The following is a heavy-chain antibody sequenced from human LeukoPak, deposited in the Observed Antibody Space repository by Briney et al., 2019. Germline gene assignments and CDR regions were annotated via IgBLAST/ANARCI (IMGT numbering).Heavy chain of an antibody. Sequence: GSLRLSCAASGFTFSSYWMHWVRQAPGKGLVWVSRIASDGSTVYVDSVKGRFTISRDNAKDTVYLQMNSLRVEDTAVYYCIGSGGWPGYWGQGTLVTVSS. J-gene: IGHJ4*02. CDR3: IGSGGWPGY. V-gene: IGHV3-74*01. CDR1: GFTFSSYW. CDR2: IASDGST. D-gene: IGHD1-26*01.